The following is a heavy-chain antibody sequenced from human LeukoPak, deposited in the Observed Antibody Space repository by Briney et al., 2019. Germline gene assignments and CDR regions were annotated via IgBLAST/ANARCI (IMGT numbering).Heavy chain of an antibody. CDR1: GGSFSGYY. D-gene: IGHD3-3*01. CDR3: ARGLTIFGVVIGTIDY. V-gene: IGHV4-34*01. Sequence: SSETLSLTCAVYGGSFSGYYWSWIRQPPGKGLEWIGEINHSGSTNYNPSLKSRVTISVDTSKNQFSLKLSSVTAADTAVYYCARGLTIFGVVIGTIDYWGQGTLVTVSS. J-gene: IGHJ4*02. CDR2: INHSGST.